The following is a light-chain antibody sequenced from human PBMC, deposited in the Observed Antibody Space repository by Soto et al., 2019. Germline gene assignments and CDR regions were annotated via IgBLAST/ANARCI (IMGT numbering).Light chain of an antibody. CDR2: DAS. Sequence: EIVLTQSPATLPFSPGERATLSCRASQSVSSYLAWYHQKPGQAPKLLIYDASHRATGIPARVSGSGAGTDFTLTIRRLEPEDFAVYSCQQRRVAFGQGTRRESK. J-gene: IGKJ2*01. CDR3: QQRRVA. CDR1: QSVSSY. V-gene: IGKV3-11*01.